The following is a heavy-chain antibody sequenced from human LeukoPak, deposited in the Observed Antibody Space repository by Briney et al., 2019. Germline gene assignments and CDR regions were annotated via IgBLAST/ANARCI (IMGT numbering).Heavy chain of an antibody. D-gene: IGHD3-10*01. CDR1: GGSFSGYY. J-gene: IGHJ4*02. CDR3: ARGPPYYYGSGSYGFDY. Sequence: SETLSLTCAVYGGSFSGYYWSWIRQPPGKGREWIGEINHSGSTNYNPSLKSRVTISVDTSKNQFSLKLSSVTAADTAVYYCARGPPYYYGSGSYGFDYWGQGTLVTVSS. V-gene: IGHV4-34*01. CDR2: INHSGST.